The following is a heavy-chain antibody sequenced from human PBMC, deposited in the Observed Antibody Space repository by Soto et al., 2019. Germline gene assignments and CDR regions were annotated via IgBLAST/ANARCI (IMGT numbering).Heavy chain of an antibody. Sequence: PGESLKISCKGSGYSFTSYWIGWVRQMPGKGLEWMGIIYPGDSDTRYSPSFQGQVTISADKSISTAYLQWSSLKASDTAMYYCARRVVVPAAMGYYYYYYMDVWGKGTTVTVSS. CDR2: IYPGDSDT. CDR3: ARRVVVPAAMGYYYYYYMDV. V-gene: IGHV5-51*01. CDR1: GYSFTSYW. J-gene: IGHJ6*03. D-gene: IGHD2-2*01.